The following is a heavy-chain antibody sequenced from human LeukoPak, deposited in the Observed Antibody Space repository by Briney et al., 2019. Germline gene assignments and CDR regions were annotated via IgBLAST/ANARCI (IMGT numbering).Heavy chain of an antibody. V-gene: IGHV4-59*01. D-gene: IGHD5-18*01. J-gene: IGHJ4*02. CDR1: GGSISSYY. Sequence: SETLSRTCTVSGGSISSYYWSWIRQPPGKGLEWIGYIYYSGSTNYNPSLKSRVTISVDTSKNQFSLKLSSVTAADTAVYYCAWGRGYSYGLFDYWGQGTLVTVSS. CDR3: AWGRGYSYGLFDY. CDR2: IYYSGST.